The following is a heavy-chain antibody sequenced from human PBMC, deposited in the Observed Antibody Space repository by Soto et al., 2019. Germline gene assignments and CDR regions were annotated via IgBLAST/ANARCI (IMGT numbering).Heavy chain of an antibody. CDR3: ARHGVGGALDDAFDI. CDR1: GGSISSYY. CDR2: IYYSGST. D-gene: IGHD1-26*01. J-gene: IGHJ3*02. V-gene: IGHV4-59*08. Sequence: SETLSLTCTVSGGSISSYYWSWIRQPPGKGLEWIGYIYYSGSTNYNPSLKSRVTISVDTSKNQFSLKLSSVTAADTAVYYCARHGVGGALDDAFDIWGQGTMVTVSS.